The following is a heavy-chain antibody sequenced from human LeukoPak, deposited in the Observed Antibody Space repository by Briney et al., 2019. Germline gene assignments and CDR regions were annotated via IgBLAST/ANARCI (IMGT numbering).Heavy chain of an antibody. CDR2: IWYDGSNK. CDR1: GFTFSSYG. Sequence: PGGSLRLSCAASGFTFSSYGMHWVRQAPGKGLEWVAVIWYDGSNKYYADSVKGRFAISTDNSKNTLYLQMNSLRVVDTAVYFCAARKVRGVWFYLDYWGQGTLVTVSS. D-gene: IGHD3-10*01. V-gene: IGHV3-33*01. J-gene: IGHJ4*02. CDR3: AARKVRGVWFYLDY.